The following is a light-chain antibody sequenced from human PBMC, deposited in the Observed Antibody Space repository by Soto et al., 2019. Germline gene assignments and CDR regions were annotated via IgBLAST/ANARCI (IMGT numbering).Light chain of an antibody. Sequence: EIVLTQSPGTLSLSPGERATLSCRASQSVSSSYLAWYQQKPGQAPRLLIYGASSRATGIPDRFSGSGSGTDFTLTISRLEPEDFVVYYCQQYNDWPPTFGPGTKVDIK. CDR2: GAS. J-gene: IGKJ3*01. V-gene: IGKV3-20*01. CDR1: QSVSSSY. CDR3: QQYNDWPPT.